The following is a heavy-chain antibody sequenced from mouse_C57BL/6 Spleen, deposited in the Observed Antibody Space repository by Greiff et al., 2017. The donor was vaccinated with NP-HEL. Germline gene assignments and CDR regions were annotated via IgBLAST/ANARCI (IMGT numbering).Heavy chain of an antibody. CDR1: GFNIKDDY. V-gene: IGHV14-4*01. CDR2: IDPENGDT. D-gene: IGHD2-4*01. CDR3: TTSRITTRFAY. J-gene: IGHJ3*01. Sequence: EVQLQQSGAELVRPGASVKLSCTASGFNIKDDYMHWVKQRPEQGLEWIGWIDPENGDTEYASKFQGKATITADTSSNTAYLQLSSLTSEDTAVYYCTTSRITTRFAYWGQGTLVTVSA.